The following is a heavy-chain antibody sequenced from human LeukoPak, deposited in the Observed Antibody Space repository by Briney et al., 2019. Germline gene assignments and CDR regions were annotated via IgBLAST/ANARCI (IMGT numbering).Heavy chain of an antibody. Sequence: GRSLRLSCRGSALTFGTYWMTWVRQAPGNGLEWVANTKRDGTMKHHVDSVTGRVPISRDNAKSSLFLQMNSLRAADPAVYYCATVSAQRRYYYSSLDVCGTGTTVTVSS. CDR3: ATVSAQRRYYYSSLDV. J-gene: IGHJ6*03. CDR1: ALTFGTYW. D-gene: IGHD6-25*01. CDR2: TKRDGTMK. V-gene: IGHV3-7*01.